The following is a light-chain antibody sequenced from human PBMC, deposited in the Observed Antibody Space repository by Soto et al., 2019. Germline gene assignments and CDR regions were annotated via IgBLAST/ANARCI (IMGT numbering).Light chain of an antibody. CDR2: EVS. CDR1: SSDVGGHNY. CDR3: GSYAGTKNFVV. Sequence: QSALTQPASVSGSPGQSITISCTGTSSDVGGHNYVSWYQHHADKAPKLMIYEVSNRPSGVSNRFSGSKSGNTASLTVSGLQAEDEADYFCGSYAGTKNFVVFGGGTKLTVL. V-gene: IGLV2-14*01. J-gene: IGLJ2*01.